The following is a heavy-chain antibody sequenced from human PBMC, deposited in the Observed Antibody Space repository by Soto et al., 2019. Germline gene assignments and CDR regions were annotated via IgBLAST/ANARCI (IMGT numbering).Heavy chain of an antibody. CDR2: IWYDGSNK. J-gene: IGHJ6*02. CDR1: GVNFRSYG. D-gene: IGHD3-9*01. Sequence: GRSLRLPWAASGVNFRSYGMRWVRKEPGKGLEWVAVIWYDGSNKYYADSVKGRFTISRDNSKNTLYLQMNSLRAEDTAVYYCAREYFDWSYLNYYYYGMDVWGQGTTVTVSS. CDR3: AREYFDWSYLNYYYYGMDV. V-gene: IGHV3-33*01.